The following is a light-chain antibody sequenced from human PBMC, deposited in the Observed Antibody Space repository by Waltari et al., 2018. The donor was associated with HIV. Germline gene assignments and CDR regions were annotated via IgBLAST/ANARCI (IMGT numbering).Light chain of an antibody. CDR2: DNT. V-gene: IGLV1-40*01. Sequence: QSVLTQPPSVSGAPGQRVTISCSVSGSNIGAGYDVHWYQQLPGSAPKLLIYDNTKRPSGVPDRFSGSKSGTSASLAITGLQAEDEADYYCQSYDSSLRGVFGGGTKLTVL. J-gene: IGLJ3*02. CDR3: QSYDSSLRGV. CDR1: GSNIGAGYD.